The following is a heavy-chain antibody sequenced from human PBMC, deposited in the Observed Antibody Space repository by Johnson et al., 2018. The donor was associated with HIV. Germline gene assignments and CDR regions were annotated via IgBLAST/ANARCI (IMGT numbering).Heavy chain of an antibody. CDR2: ISSSGSTK. CDR3: ARALPRYDAFDI. D-gene: IGHD1-14*01. V-gene: IGHV3-11*04. Sequence: QVQLVESGGGVVQPGRSLRLSCAASGFTFSDYYMSWIRQAPGTGLEWVSYISSSGSTKYYADSVKGRFTISRDNSKNTLYLQMNSLRAEDTAVYYCARALPRYDAFDIWGQGTMVTVSS. CDR1: GFTFSDYY. J-gene: IGHJ3*02.